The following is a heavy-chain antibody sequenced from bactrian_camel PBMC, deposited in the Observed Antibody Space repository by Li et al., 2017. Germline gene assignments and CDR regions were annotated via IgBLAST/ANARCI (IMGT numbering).Heavy chain of an antibody. CDR3: ATEGSWLPPSD. D-gene: IGHD2*01. CDR2: INRSGTTT. CDR1: GFTFDIYG. J-gene: IGHJ4*01. Sequence: DVQLVESGGGLVQPGRSLRLSSTASGFTFDIYGMSWVRQAPGKGPEWVSGINRSGTTTFYSESVKGRFTISRDNDKKTLYLQLSSLKTEDTAMYYRATEGSWLPPSDWGQGTQVTVS. V-gene: IGHV3S31*01.